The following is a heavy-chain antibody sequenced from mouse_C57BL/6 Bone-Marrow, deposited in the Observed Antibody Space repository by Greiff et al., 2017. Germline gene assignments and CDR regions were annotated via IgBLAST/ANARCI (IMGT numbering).Heavy chain of an antibody. CDR2: INPNYGTT. J-gene: IGHJ3*01. CDR1: GYSFTDYN. V-gene: IGHV1-39*01. Sequence: VQLKQSGPELVKPGASVKISCKASGYSFTDYNMNWVKQSNGKSLEWIGVINPNYGTTSYNQKFKGKATLTVDQSSSTAYMQLNSLTSEDSAVYYCAREEDIYYDPAWFAYWGQGTLVTVSA. D-gene: IGHD2-4*01. CDR3: AREEDIYYDPAWFAY.